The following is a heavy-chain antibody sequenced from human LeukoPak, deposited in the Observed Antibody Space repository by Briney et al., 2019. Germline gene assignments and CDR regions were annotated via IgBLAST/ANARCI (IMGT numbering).Heavy chain of an antibody. D-gene: IGHD3-16*01. J-gene: IGHJ4*02. CDR3: VREYHGGYFDF. CDR1: GYIFTSYY. CDR2: VYPSAGTS. V-gene: IGHV1-46*03. Sequence: ASVKVSCKASGYIFTSYYMHWVRQAPGQGLEWLDVVYPSAGTSDPAQRFRARITLSDDTSTSTAYMGLRSLKSEDTAIYFCVREYHGGYFDFWGQGTLVTVSS.